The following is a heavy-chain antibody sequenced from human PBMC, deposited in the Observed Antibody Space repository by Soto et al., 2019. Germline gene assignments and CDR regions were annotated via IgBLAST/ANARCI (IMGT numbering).Heavy chain of an antibody. V-gene: IGHV3-73*02. Sequence: EVQLVESGGGLVQPGGSLKVSCAASGFTFSGSAMHWVRQASGKGLEWVGRIRSKANSYATAYAVSVKGRFTISRDDSRNTAYLRMNSLKTEDTAVYCCARRVYDSWSDRPKAPEYGGQATVVSVSS. CDR2: IRSKANSYAT. CDR3: ARRVYDSWSDRPKAPEY. J-gene: IGHJ4*02. D-gene: IGHD3-3*01. CDR1: GFTFSGSA.